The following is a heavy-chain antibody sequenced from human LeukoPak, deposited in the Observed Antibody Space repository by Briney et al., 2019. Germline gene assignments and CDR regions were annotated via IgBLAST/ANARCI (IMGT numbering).Heavy chain of an antibody. D-gene: IGHD3-10*01. V-gene: IGHV3-7*01. CDR3: ARGNRGYGSGSYLVY. J-gene: IGHJ4*02. CDR1: GFTFSSYS. CDR2: IKQDGSEK. Sequence: GGSLRLSCAASGFTFSSYSMNWVRQAPGKGLEWVANIKQDGSEKYYVDSVKGRFTISRDNAKNSLYLQMNSLRAEDTAVYYCARGNRGYGSGSYLVYWGQGTLVTVSS.